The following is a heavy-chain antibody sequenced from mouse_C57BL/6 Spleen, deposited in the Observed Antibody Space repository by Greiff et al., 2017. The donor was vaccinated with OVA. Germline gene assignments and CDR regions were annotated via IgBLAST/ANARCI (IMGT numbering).Heavy chain of an antibody. CDR2: IYPGGGYT. D-gene: IGHD4-1*01. CDR3: ARHPNWDTAMDY. V-gene: IGHV1-63*01. J-gene: IGHJ4*01. Sequence: QVQLKQSGAELVRPGTSVKMSCKASGYTFTNYWIGWAKQRPGHGLEWIGDIYPGGGYTNYNEKFKGKATLTADKSSSTAYMQFSSLTSEDSAIYYCARHPNWDTAMDYWGQGTSVTVSS. CDR1: GYTFTNYW.